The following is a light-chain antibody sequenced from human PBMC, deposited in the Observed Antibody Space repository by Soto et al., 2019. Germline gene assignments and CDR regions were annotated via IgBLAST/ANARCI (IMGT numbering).Light chain of an antibody. CDR1: QNIIFY. CDR3: QQHGTSPIT. Sequence: IQMTQSPSSLSASVGDRVTITCRASQNIIFYLNWYQQKIGKPPKLLISAASNLQSGVPSRFSGSGSGTDFTLTISNLQPDDFAVYYCQQHGTSPITFGQGTRLEIK. CDR2: AAS. J-gene: IGKJ5*01. V-gene: IGKV1-39*01.